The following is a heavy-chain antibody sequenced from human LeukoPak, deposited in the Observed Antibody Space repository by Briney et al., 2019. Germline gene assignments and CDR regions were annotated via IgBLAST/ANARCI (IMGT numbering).Heavy chain of an antibody. CDR1: GYTFTSYG. J-gene: IGHJ4*02. Sequence: ASVKVSCKASGYTFTSYGISWVRQAPGQGLEWMGWISAYNGNTNYAQKLQGRVTMTTDTSTSTAYMELRSLRSDDTAVYYCARSDRLNCGSTSCYLDYWGQGTLVTVSS. CDR2: ISAYNGNT. D-gene: IGHD2-2*01. CDR3: ARSDRLNCGSTSCYLDY. V-gene: IGHV1-18*01.